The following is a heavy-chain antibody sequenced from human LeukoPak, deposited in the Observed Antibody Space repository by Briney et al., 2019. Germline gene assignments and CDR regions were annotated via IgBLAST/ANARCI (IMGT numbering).Heavy chain of an antibody. Sequence: SETLSLTCTVFGGSISNPDYCWGWIRQPPGKGLEWIGSASYRGSPYYNPSLMSRVTMSVDTSKSQFSLELRSVSAADTAVYYCVESTGWYHGFDVWGPGTRVAVSS. V-gene: IGHV4-39*01. CDR1: GGSISNPDYC. D-gene: IGHD6-19*01. CDR2: ASYRGSP. J-gene: IGHJ3*01. CDR3: VESTGWYHGFDV.